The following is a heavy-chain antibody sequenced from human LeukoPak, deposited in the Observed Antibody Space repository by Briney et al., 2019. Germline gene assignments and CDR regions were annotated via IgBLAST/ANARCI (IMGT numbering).Heavy chain of an antibody. J-gene: IGHJ4*02. CDR1: GFSFIDSD. CDR3: AKDPSSLAAAGTRDY. V-gene: IGHV3-23*01. Sequence: PGGSLRLSCEVSGFSFIDSDMSWIRQAPGKGLEWVSAISGSGGSTYYADSVKGRFTISRDNSKNTLYLQMNSLRAEDTAVYYCAKDPSSLAAAGTRDYWGQGNLVTVSS. CDR2: ISGSGGST. D-gene: IGHD6-13*01.